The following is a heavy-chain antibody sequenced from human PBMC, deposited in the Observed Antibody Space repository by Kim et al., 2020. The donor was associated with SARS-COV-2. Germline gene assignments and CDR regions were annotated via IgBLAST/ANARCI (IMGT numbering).Heavy chain of an antibody. D-gene: IGHD5-18*01. J-gene: IGHJ4*02. CDR2: INLDGTRK. Sequence: GGSLRLSCAASGFTFNTYWMSWGRQAPGKGPEWVANINLDGTRKSYMDSVKGRFTITRDNAENSRYLQMNSLRAEDTAVYYCARENGYKNDYWGLGALVTVSS. V-gene: IGHV3-7*01. CDR1: GFTFNTYW. CDR3: ARENGYKNDY.